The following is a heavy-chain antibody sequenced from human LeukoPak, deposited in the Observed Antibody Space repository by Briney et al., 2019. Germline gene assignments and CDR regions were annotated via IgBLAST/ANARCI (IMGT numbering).Heavy chain of an antibody. CDR2: INSSGGST. CDR3: ARTDSGEDWFDP. CDR1: GYTFTSYY. J-gene: IGHJ5*02. D-gene: IGHD1-26*01. V-gene: IGHV1-46*01. Sequence: GASVKVSCKASGYTFTSYYMHWVRQAPGQGLEWMGIINSSGGSTSYAQKCQGRVTMTRDTSTSTVYMELSSLRSEDTAVYYCARTDSGEDWFDPWGQGTLVTVSS.